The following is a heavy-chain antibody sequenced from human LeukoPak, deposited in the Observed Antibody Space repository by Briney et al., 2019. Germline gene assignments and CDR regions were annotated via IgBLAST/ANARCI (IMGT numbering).Heavy chain of an antibody. V-gene: IGHV3-15*01. Sequence: GGSLRLSCAASGFTFSNAWMSWVRQAPGKGLEWVGRIKSKTDGGTTDYAAPVKGRFTISRDDSKNTLYLQMNSLKTEDTAVYYRTTDGGVTGTSSDYYYYGMDVWGQGTTVTVSS. CDR3: TTDGGVTGTSSDYYYYGMDV. CDR2: IKSKTDGGTT. CDR1: GFTFSNAW. D-gene: IGHD1-20*01. J-gene: IGHJ6*02.